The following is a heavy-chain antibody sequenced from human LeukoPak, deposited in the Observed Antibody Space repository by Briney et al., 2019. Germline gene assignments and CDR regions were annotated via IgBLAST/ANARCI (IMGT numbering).Heavy chain of an antibody. J-gene: IGHJ2*01. V-gene: IGHV4-39*07. Sequence: SETLSLTCTVSGGSISSYYWSWIRQPPGKGLEWIGSIYYSGNSYYNPSLKSRVTMSIDTSKNQFSLKVNSVTAADTAVYYCARVYYSSSYDYWYFDLWGRGTLVTVSS. CDR3: ARVYYSSSYDYWYFDL. D-gene: IGHD6-13*01. CDR1: GGSISSYY. CDR2: IYYSGNS.